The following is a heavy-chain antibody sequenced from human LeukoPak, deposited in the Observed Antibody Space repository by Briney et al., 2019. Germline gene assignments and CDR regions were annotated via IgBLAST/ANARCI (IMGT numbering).Heavy chain of an antibody. CDR1: GGTFSSYA. Sequence: GSSVTVSCKASGGTFSSYAISWVRQAPGQGLEWMGGIIPIFGTANYAQKFQGRVTITADKSTSTAYMELSSLRSEDTAVYYCARQTTMVRGVFDAFDIWGQGTMVTVSS. V-gene: IGHV1-69*06. D-gene: IGHD3-10*01. CDR2: IIPIFGTA. CDR3: ARQTTMVRGVFDAFDI. J-gene: IGHJ3*02.